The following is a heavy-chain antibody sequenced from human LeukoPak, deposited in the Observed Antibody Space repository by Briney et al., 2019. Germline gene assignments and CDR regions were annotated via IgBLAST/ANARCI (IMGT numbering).Heavy chain of an antibody. CDR2: INSDGIST. Sequence: QPGGSLRLSCVASGFTFTNYWMHWVRQAPGKGLVWVSRINSDGISTNFADSVKGRFTISRDNAKNTLYLQMNSLRAEDTAVYYCARDRQAGDGEYFDYWAQGTLVTVSS. CDR3: ARDRQAGDGEYFDY. D-gene: IGHD7-27*01. V-gene: IGHV3-74*01. J-gene: IGHJ4*02. CDR1: GFTFTNYW.